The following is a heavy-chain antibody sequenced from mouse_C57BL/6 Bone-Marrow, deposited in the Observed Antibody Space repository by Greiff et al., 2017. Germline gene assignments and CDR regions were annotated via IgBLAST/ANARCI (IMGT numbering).Heavy chain of an antibody. D-gene: IGHD3-3*01. CDR3: ARPRRRVYYYAMDY. J-gene: IGHJ4*01. CDR2: ISDGGSYT. CDR1: GFTFSSYA. Sequence: EVKLMESGGGLVKPGGSLKLSCAASGFTFSSYAMSWVRQTPEKRLEWVATISDGGSYTYYPDNVKGRFTISRDNAKNNLYLQMSHLKSEDTAMXYCARPRRRVYYYAMDYWGQGTSVTVSS. V-gene: IGHV5-4*03.